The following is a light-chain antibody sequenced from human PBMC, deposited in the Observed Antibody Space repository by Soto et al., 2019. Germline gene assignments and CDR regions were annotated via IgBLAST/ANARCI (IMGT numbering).Light chain of an antibody. J-gene: IGKJ5*01. CDR2: GAS. V-gene: IGKV3-20*01. CDR1: QTVTRNY. Sequence: EIVLTQSPGTLCLSPGERATLSCRASQTVTRNYLAWHQQKPGQTPRLLVYGASSRATGIPDRFSGSGSGTDFTLTISRLEPEDFAVYYCQQYGSSPPITFGQGTRLEIK. CDR3: QQYGSSPPIT.